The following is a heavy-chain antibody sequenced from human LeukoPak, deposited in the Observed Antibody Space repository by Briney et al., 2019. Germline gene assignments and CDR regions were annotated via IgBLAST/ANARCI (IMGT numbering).Heavy chain of an antibody. D-gene: IGHD4-11*01. J-gene: IGHJ5*02. CDR1: GFTFTAYY. CDR3: ARRIGYGNYVSNWFDP. Sequence: ASVKVSCKASGFTFTAYYIHWVRQAPGQGLEFMGWINPNTGGTRYAQKFQGRVTLTRDTSISTVYMELSSLRSEDTAVYYCARRIGYGNYVSNWFDPWGQGTLVTVSS. V-gene: IGHV1-2*02. CDR2: INPNTGGT.